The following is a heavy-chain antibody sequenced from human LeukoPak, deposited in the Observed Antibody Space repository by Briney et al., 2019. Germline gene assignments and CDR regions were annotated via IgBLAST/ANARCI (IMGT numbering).Heavy chain of an antibody. Sequence: GGSLRHPCAASGFTFNSFAMHWVRQAPGKGLDWVAFISYDGNNKYYADSVRGRVTVSRDNSKNTLYLQMNSLRVEDTAVYYCARDMIALAAPSYWGPGILVTVSS. CDR3: ARDMIALAAPSY. D-gene: IGHD3-22*01. CDR1: GFTFNSFA. J-gene: IGHJ4*02. CDR2: ISYDGNNK. V-gene: IGHV3-30-3*01.